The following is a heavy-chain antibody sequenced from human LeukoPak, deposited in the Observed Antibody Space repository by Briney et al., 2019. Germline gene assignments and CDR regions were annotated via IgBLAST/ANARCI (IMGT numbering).Heavy chain of an antibody. D-gene: IGHD6-19*01. J-gene: IGHJ4*02. CDR2: ISYDGSTK. CDR1: GFTFSNYA. Sequence: GGSLRLSCAASGFTFSNYAINWVRQAPGKGLEWVAVISYDGSTKYYADSVKGRFTISRDNSKNTLYLQMNSLRAEDTAVYYCARDIAVAGFDYWGQGTLVTVSS. CDR3: ARDIAVAGFDY. V-gene: IGHV3-30*04.